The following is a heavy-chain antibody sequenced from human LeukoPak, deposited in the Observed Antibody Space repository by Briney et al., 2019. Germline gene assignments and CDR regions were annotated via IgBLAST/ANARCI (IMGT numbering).Heavy chain of an antibody. V-gene: IGHV4-39*07. D-gene: IGHD3-16*02. CDR1: GGSISSSSYY. J-gene: IGHJ4*02. CDR2: IYYSGST. CDR3: ARGPARMITFGGVIVYFDY. Sequence: PSETLSLTCTVSGGSISSSSYYWGWIRQPPGKGLEWIGSIYYSGSTYYNPSLKSRVTISVDTSKNQFSLKLSSVTAADTAVYYCARGPARMITFGGVIVYFDYWGQGTLVTVSS.